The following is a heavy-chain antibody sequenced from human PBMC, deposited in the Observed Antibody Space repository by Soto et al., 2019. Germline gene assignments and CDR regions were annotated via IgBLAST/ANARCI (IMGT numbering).Heavy chain of an antibody. Sequence: EVQLVESGGGLVQPGGSLRLSCAASGFTFSDHYMDWVRQAPGKGLEWVGRTRNKANSYTTEYAASVKGRFTISRDDSKNSLYLQINSLKTEDTAVYYCARTGIAAAGTVNYYYGMDVWGQGNTVTVSS. D-gene: IGHD6-13*01. CDR3: ARTGIAAAGTVNYYYGMDV. CDR2: TRNKANSYTT. CDR1: GFTFSDHY. J-gene: IGHJ6*02. V-gene: IGHV3-72*01.